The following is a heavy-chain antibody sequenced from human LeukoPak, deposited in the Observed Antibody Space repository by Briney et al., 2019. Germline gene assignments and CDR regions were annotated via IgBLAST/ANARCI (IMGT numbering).Heavy chain of an antibody. D-gene: IGHD6-25*01. CDR1: GGSISSYY. CDR3: ARHLAARYYFDY. CDR2: IYYSGST. J-gene: IGHJ4*02. Sequence: SETLSLTCTVSGGSISSYYWSWIRQPPGKGLEWIGYIYYSGSTNYNPSLKSRVTISVDTSKNQFSLELSSVTAADTAVYYCARHLAARYYFDYWGQGTLVTVSS. V-gene: IGHV4-59*08.